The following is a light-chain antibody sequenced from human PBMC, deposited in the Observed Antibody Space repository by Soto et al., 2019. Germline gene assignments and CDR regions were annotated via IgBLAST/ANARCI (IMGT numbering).Light chain of an antibody. Sequence: EIVMTQSPATLSVSAGERATLSCRARQSVRSNLAWYQQKPGQAPRLLIYDAYTRATGIQARFSGSGSGTEFILTIRSLQSEDFGVYYCKQYNNWPPITFGQGT. CDR2: DAY. J-gene: IGKJ5*01. V-gene: IGKV3D-15*01. CDR3: KQYNNWPPIT. CDR1: QSVRSN.